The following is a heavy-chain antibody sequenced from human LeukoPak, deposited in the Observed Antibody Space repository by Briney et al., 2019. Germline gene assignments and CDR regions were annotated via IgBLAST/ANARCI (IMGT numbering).Heavy chain of an antibody. CDR3: ASGYFDPFDI. Sequence: SETLSLTCAVSGGSISSGGYSWSWIRQPPGKGLEWIGYIYHSGSTNYNPSLKSRVTISVDTSKNQFSLKLSSVTAADTAVYYCASGYFDPFDIWGQGIMVTVSS. CDR1: GGSISSGGYS. V-gene: IGHV4-30-2*01. D-gene: IGHD3-9*01. J-gene: IGHJ3*02. CDR2: IYHSGST.